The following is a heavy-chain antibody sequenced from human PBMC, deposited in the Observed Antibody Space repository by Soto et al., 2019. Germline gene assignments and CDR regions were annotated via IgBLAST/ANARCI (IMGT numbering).Heavy chain of an antibody. J-gene: IGHJ5*02. Sequence: GGSLRLSCAASGFTFSSYAMHWVRQAPGKGLEWVAVISYDGSNKYYADSVKGRFTISRDNSKNTLYLQMNSLRAEDTAVYYCARDLTVITTWFDPWGQGTLVNVSS. CDR1: GFTFSSYA. V-gene: IGHV3-30-3*01. CDR3: ARDLTVITTWFDP. D-gene: IGHD3-22*01. CDR2: ISYDGSNK.